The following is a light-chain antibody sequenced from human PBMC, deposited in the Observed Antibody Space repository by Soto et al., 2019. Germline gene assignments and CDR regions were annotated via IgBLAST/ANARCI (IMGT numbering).Light chain of an antibody. CDR1: SSDVGSYER. CDR2: EVN. CDR3: CPSVGGPNWV. V-gene: IGLV2-23*02. J-gene: IGLJ3*02. Sequence: QSALTQPASVSGSPGQSIAISCSGTSSDVGSYERVSWYQQHPGKAPTLMIYEVNKRPSGVSNRFSGSRSGNTASLTISGLQAEDEADYYCCPSVGGPNWVFGGGTKVTVL.